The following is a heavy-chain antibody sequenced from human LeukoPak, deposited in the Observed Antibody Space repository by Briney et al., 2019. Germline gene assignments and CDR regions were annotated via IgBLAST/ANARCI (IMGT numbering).Heavy chain of an antibody. CDR2: ISGSGGST. D-gene: IGHD3-10*01. CDR1: GFTFSSYA. J-gene: IGHJ4*02. Sequence: PGGSLRLSCAASGFTFSSYATSWVGQAPGKGLEWVSAISGSGGSTYYADSVRGRFTISRDNSKNTLYLQMNSLRAEDTAVYYCAKYQRPGEEPPTYFDYWGQGTLVTVSS. V-gene: IGHV3-23*01. CDR3: AKYQRPGEEPPTYFDY.